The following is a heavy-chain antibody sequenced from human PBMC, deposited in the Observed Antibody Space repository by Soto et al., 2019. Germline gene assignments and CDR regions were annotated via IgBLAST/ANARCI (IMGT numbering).Heavy chain of an antibody. V-gene: IGHV1-2*02. CDR1: GYTFTGYY. CDR3: ARGGVAARPFVYFDY. D-gene: IGHD6-6*01. Sequence: ASVKVSCKASGYTFTGYYMHWARQAPGQGLEWMGWINPNSGGTNYAQKFQGRVTMTRDTSISTAYMELSRLRSDDTAVYYCARGGVAARPFVYFDYWGQGTLVTVSS. CDR2: INPNSGGT. J-gene: IGHJ4*02.